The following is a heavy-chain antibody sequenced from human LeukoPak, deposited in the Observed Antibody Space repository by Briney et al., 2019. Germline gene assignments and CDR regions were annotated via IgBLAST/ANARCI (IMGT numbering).Heavy chain of an antibody. CDR2: IGAYNGNT. D-gene: IGHD2-2*01. CDR1: GYPFISYG. V-gene: IGHV1-18*01. CDR3: ARGQYHLLYWYFDL. J-gene: IGHJ2*01. Sequence: ASVKVSCKASGYPFISYGISWVRQAPGQGLEWMGWIGAYNGNTNYAQKFQGRVTLTTDTSTSTAYMELRSLRSDDTAVYYCARGQYHLLYWYFDLWGRGTLVTVSS.